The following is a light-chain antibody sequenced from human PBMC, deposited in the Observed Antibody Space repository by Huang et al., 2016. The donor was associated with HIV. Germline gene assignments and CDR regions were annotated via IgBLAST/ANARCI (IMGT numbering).Light chain of an antibody. J-gene: IGKJ1*01. CDR2: GAS. Sequence: EIVMTQSPASLSVSPGERATLSCRASQNIGSDVSWYQQKAGQAPSLLIYGASTRATGIAARFSGSGSGTEFTLIINSLQSEDIAVYHCQQYNNWPRGTFGQGTKVEIK. CDR1: QNIGSD. CDR3: QQYNNWPRGT. V-gene: IGKV3-15*01.